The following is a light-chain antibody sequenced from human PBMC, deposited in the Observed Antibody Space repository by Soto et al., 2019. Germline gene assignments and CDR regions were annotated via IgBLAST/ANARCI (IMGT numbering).Light chain of an antibody. CDR2: EVS. CDR1: SSDVGGYNY. Sequence: QSALTQPASVSGSPGQSITISCTGTSSDVGGYNYVSWFQQHPGKAPKLMIYEVSNRPSGVSNRFSGSSSGNTASLTISGLQSEDEAEYYCNSYTNNNTFVFGTGTKVTVL. CDR3: NSYTNNNTFV. V-gene: IGLV2-14*01. J-gene: IGLJ1*01.